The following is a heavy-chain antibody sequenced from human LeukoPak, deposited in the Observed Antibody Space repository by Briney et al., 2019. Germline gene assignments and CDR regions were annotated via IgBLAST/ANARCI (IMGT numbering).Heavy chain of an antibody. V-gene: IGHV3-9*01. CDR3: ARGGIVATRFDY. Sequence: GGSLRLSCATSGFTFDDYAMHWARQAPGKGLEWVSGISWNSGSVAYADSVKGRFTISRDNAKNSVYLQMNSLRAEDTALYYCARGGIVATRFDYWGQGTLVTVSS. D-gene: IGHD5-12*01. J-gene: IGHJ4*02. CDR1: GFTFDDYA. CDR2: ISWNSGSV.